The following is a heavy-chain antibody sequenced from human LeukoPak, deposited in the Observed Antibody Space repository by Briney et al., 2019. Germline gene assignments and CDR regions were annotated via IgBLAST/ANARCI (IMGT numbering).Heavy chain of an antibody. J-gene: IGHJ4*02. V-gene: IGHV3-23*01. D-gene: IGHD4-17*01. CDR1: GFTFSSYA. CDR3: AKDRGDAANRYFDY. Sequence: GGSLRLSCVASGFTFSSYAMKWVRQAPGKGLEWVSGISGSGGSTYYADSVKGRFSISRDNSKNMVYLQMSSLRAEDTAIYYCAKDRGDAANRYFDYWGQGTLVTVSS. CDR2: ISGSGGST.